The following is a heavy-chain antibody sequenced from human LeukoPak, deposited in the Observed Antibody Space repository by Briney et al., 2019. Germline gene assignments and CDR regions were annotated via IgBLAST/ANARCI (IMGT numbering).Heavy chain of an antibody. J-gene: IGHJ5*02. CDR1: GIIFGNNW. Sequence: GGSLTLSCVASGIIFGNNWMHWVRQRPGKGLVWISRINSDGGGAIYADSVKGRFTVYRDNAKNTLYLQMNSLRAEDTAVYCCARDVPHNWFDTWGQGTLVTVSS. V-gene: IGHV3-74*01. CDR3: ARDVPHNWFDT. CDR2: INSDGGGA.